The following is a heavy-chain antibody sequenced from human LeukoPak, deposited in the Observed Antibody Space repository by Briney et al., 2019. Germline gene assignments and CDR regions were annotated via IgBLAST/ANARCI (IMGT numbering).Heavy chain of an antibody. V-gene: IGHV4-34*01. CDR1: GGSFSGYY. Sequence: PPETLSLTCAVYGGSFSGYYWSWIRQPPGKGLEWIGEINHSGSTNYNPSLKSRVTISVDTSKNQFSLKLSSVTAADTAVYYCARGPWVRGVRFDYWGQGTLVTVSS. CDR2: INHSGST. J-gene: IGHJ4*02. D-gene: IGHD3-10*01. CDR3: ARGPWVRGVRFDY.